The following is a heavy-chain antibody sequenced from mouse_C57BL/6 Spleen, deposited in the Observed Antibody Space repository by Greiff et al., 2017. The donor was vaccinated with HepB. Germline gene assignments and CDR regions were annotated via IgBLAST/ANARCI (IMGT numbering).Heavy chain of an antibody. D-gene: IGHD3-2*02. V-gene: IGHV1-53*01. CDR2: INPSNGGT. CDR3: AMGSSGPSYAMDY. CDR1: GYTFTSYW. Sequence: QVHVKQPGTELVKPGASVKLSCKASGYTFTSYWMHWVKQRPGQGLEWIGNINPSNGGTNYNEKFKSKATLTVDKSSSTAYMQLSSLTSEDSAVYYCAMGSSGPSYAMDYWGQGTSVTVSS. J-gene: IGHJ4*01.